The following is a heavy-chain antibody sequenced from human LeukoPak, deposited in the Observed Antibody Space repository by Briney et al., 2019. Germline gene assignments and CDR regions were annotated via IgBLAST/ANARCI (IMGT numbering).Heavy chain of an antibody. Sequence: GGSLRLSCVASGFNFDDNAMHWVRQVPGKGLEWVSGISWNSGSIGYADSVKGRFTISRDNAKNSLYLQMNSLRAEDTAVYYCARVTAAAGSYYFDYWGQGTLVTVSS. J-gene: IGHJ4*02. V-gene: IGHV3-9*01. CDR2: ISWNSGSI. CDR1: GFNFDDNA. D-gene: IGHD6-13*01. CDR3: ARVTAAAGSYYFDY.